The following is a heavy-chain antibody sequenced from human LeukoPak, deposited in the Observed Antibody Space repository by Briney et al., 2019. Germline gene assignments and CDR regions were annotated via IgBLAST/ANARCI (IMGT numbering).Heavy chain of an antibody. D-gene: IGHD2-15*01. CDR2: INPNSGGT. CDR3: ARVASHCSGGSCYSFGAFDI. J-gene: IGHJ3*02. CDR1: GYTFTGYY. Sequence: GASVKVSCKASGYTFTGYYMHWVRQAPGQGLEWMGWINPNSGGTNYAQKFQGWVTMTRDTSISTAYMELSRLRSDDTAVYYCARVASHCSGGSCYSFGAFDIWGQGTMVTVSS. V-gene: IGHV1-2*04.